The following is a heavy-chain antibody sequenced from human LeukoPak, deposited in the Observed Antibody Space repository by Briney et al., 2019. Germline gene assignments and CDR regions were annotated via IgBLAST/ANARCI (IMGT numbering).Heavy chain of an antibody. V-gene: IGHV4-34*01. D-gene: IGHD2-15*01. CDR3: ARNPNYCSGGSCYSGAWFDP. CDR1: GGSFSGYY. Sequence: SETLSLTCAVYGGSFSGYYWSWIRQPPGKGLEWIGEINHSGSTNYNPSLKSRVTISVDMSKNQFSLKLSSVTAADTAVYYCARNPNYCSGGSCYSGAWFDPWGQGTLVTVSS. CDR2: INHSGST. J-gene: IGHJ5*02.